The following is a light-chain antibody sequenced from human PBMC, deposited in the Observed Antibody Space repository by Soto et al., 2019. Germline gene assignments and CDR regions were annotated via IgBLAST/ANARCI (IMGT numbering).Light chain of an antibody. Sequence: EIVLPQSPATLSLSPGERATLSCRASQSVSSYLAWYQQKPGQAPRLLIYDASNRATGIPARFSGSWSVTDFTLTISSLEPEDFAVYYCQQRSNWPLTFGGGTKVEIK. V-gene: IGKV3-11*01. CDR2: DAS. J-gene: IGKJ4*01. CDR1: QSVSSY. CDR3: QQRSNWPLT.